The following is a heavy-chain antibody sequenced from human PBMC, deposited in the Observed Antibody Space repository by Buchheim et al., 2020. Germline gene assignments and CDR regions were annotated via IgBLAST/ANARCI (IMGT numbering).Heavy chain of an antibody. CDR1: GFTFSSYA. CDR3: AREGWELLPVYYYYGMDV. Sequence: QVQLVESGGGVVQPGRSLRLSCAASGFTFSSYAMHWVRQAPGKGLEWVAVISYDGSNKYYADSVKGRFTISRDNSKNTLYLQMNSLRAEDTAVYYCAREGWELLPVYYYYGMDVWGQGTT. D-gene: IGHD1-26*01. J-gene: IGHJ6*02. V-gene: IGHV3-30-3*01. CDR2: ISYDGSNK.